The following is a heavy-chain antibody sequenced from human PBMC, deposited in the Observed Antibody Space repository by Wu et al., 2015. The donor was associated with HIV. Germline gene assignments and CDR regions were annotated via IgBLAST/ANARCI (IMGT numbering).Heavy chain of an antibody. J-gene: IGHJ4*02. CDR1: GYSFSDYH. D-gene: IGHD1-26*01. Sequence: QIQLVQSGAEVKKPGASVKVSCKASGYSFSDYHIHWVRQAPGQGLEWMGWINPNRGGTKYAQKFRDRVTMTRDTAVSTAYMELNSLRSDDTAVYYCARLQSLSGLYSNADYWGQGTLVTVSS. CDR2: INPNRGGT. V-gene: IGHV1-2*02. CDR3: ARLQSLSGLYSNADY.